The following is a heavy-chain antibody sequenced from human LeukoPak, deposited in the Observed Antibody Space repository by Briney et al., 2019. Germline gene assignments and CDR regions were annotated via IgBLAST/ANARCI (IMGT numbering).Heavy chain of an antibody. D-gene: IGHD2-2*01. J-gene: IGHJ5*02. CDR2: IYHSGST. CDR3: ARVYCSSTSCLGGFDP. V-gene: IGHV4-30-2*01. Sequence: SWIRQPPGKGLEWIGYIYHSGSTYYNPSLKSRVTISVDRSKNQFSLKLSSVTAADTAVYYCARVYCSSTSCLGGFDPWGQGTLVTVSS.